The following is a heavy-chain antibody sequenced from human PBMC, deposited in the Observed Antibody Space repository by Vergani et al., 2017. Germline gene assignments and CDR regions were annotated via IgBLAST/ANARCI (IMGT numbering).Heavy chain of an antibody. D-gene: IGHD5-24*01. CDR2: INPNSGGT. V-gene: IGHV1-2*02. CDR3: ARDREMATIYYYFDY. CDR1: GYTFTGYY. Sequence: QVQLVQSGAEVKKPGASVKVSCTASGYTFTGYYMHWVLQAPGQGLEWMGWINPNSGGTNYAQKFQGRVTMTRDTSISTAYMELSRLRSDDTAVYYCARDREMATIYYYFDYWGQGTLVTVSS. J-gene: IGHJ4*02.